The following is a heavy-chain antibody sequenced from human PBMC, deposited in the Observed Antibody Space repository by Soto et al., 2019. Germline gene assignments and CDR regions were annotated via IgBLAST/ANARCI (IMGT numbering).Heavy chain of an antibody. V-gene: IGHV5-51*01. J-gene: IGHJ5*02. Sequence: GESLKSSCKGSGYSFTSYWIGWVCQMPGKGLEWMGIIYPGDSDTRYSPSFQGQVTISADKSSSTAYLQWSSLKASDTAMYYCARRPYYYDRSGFDPWGQGTLVTVSS. CDR3: ARRPYYYDRSGFDP. D-gene: IGHD3-22*01. CDR1: GYSFTSYW. CDR2: IYPGDSDT.